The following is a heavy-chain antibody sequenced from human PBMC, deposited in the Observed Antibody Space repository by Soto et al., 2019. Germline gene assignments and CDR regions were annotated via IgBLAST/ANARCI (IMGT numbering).Heavy chain of an antibody. CDR3: AKDLGYCSGGSCYSAFDI. J-gene: IGHJ3*02. CDR1: GFTFSSYG. V-gene: IGHV3-30*18. CDR2: ISYDGSNK. Sequence: PGGSLRLSCAASGFTFSSYGMHWVRQAPGKGLEWVAVISYDGSNKYYADSVKGRFTMSRDNAKNSLYLQMNSLTTGDTALYYCAKDLGYCSGGSCYSAFDIWGQGTMVTVSS. D-gene: IGHD2-15*01.